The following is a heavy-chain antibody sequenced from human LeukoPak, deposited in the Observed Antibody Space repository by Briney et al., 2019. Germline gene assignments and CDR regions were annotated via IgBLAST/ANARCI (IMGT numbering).Heavy chain of an antibody. J-gene: IGHJ4*02. V-gene: IGHV4-34*01. CDR2: INHSGST. D-gene: IGHD2/OR15-2a*01. CDR3: ARGTFRFPKDLGY. CDR1: GFTFSSYW. Sequence: GSLRLSCAASGFTFSSYWMTWIRQPPGKGLEWIGEINHSGSTNYNPSLKSRVTISVDTSKNQFSLKLSSVTAADTAVYYCARGTFRFPKDLGYWGQGTLVTVSS.